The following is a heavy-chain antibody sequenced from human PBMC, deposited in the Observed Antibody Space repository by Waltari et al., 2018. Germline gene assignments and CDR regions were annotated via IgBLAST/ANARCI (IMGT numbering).Heavy chain of an antibody. Sequence: QVQLVQSGPEMKKPGASVKVSCKTSGYNFVAYGISWVRQAPGQGLEWMGYSTTYNGKAKYAEKFQGRLTLSTDTSTSTAYLEVRSLTPDDTVVYYCARDRIRKDFWGQGALVTVSS. D-gene: IGHD3-10*01. V-gene: IGHV1-18*01. CDR2: STTYNGKA. CDR1: GYNFVAYG. J-gene: IGHJ4*02. CDR3: ARDRIRKDF.